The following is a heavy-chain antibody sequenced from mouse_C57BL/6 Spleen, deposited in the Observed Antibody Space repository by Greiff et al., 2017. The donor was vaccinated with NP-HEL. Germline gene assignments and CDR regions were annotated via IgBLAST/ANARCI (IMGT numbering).Heavy chain of an antibody. CDR2: IHPNSGST. V-gene: IGHV1-64*01. D-gene: IGHD1-1*01. J-gene: IGHJ2*01. Sequence: QVQLQQPGAELVKPGASVKLSCKASDYTFTSYWMHWVKQRPGQGLEWIGMIHPNSGSTNYNEKFKSKATLTVDKSSSTAYMQLSSLTSEDSAVYYCAREDYGSSGFDYWGQGTTLTVSS. CDR1: DYTFTSYW. CDR3: AREDYGSSGFDY.